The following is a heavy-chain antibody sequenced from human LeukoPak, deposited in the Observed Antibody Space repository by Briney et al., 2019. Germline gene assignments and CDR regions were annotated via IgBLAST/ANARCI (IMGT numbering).Heavy chain of an antibody. D-gene: IGHD3-22*01. V-gene: IGHV1-2*02. CDR3: ARGPYSYDSSGDFDI. CDR2: INPNSGGT. J-gene: IGHJ3*02. CDR1: GYTFTGYY. Sequence: ASVKVSCKASGYTFTGYYMHWVLQAPGQGLECMGWINPNSGGTNYAQKFQGRVTMTRDTSISTAYMELSRLRSDDTAVYYCARGPYSYDSSGDFDIWGQGTMVTVSS.